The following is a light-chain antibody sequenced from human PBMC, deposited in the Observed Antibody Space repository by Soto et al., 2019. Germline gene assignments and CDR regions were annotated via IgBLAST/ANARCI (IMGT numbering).Light chain of an antibody. J-gene: IGKJ5*01. CDR2: DTS. CDR1: QSVNNY. V-gene: IGKV3-11*01. CDR3: QKYGNLIT. Sequence: EVVLTQSPATLSLSPGDGATLSCRASQSVNNYLAWYQQKPGRAPRLLIYDTSNRATDIPARFSGSGSGTDFTLTISSVEPEDSALYYCQKYGNLITFGQGTRQELK.